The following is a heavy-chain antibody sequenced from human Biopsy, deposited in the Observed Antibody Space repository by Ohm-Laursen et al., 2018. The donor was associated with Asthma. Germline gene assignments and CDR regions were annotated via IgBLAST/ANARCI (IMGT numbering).Heavy chain of an antibody. V-gene: IGHV4-39*01. CDR2: IYYSGTT. D-gene: IGHD6-13*01. Sequence: GTLSLTCSLSSGSGGYMRSGNYYWGRIRQPPGKGLEWIGSIYYSGTTYYNPSLESRVTVSADTSKNQFSLKHTSVTAADTAVYYCVRGSSSWHHGPFHYYYGLDVWGQGTTATVSS. J-gene: IGHJ6*02. CDR1: SGSGGYMRSGNYY. CDR3: VRGSSSWHHGPFHYYYGLDV.